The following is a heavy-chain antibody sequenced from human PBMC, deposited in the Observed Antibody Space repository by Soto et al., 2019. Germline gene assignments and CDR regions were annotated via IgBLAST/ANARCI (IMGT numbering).Heavy chain of an antibody. J-gene: IGHJ5*02. Sequence: GGSLGLSCAASGFSFSRFEMNWVRQAPGKGLEWVSSISSSSSYIYYADSVKGRFTISRDNAKNSLYLQMNSLRAEDTAVYYCARAHSSNRSWFDPWGQGTLGTVSS. CDR2: ISSSSSYI. D-gene: IGHD6-13*01. V-gene: IGHV3-21*01. CDR1: GFSFSRFE. CDR3: ARAHSSNRSWFDP.